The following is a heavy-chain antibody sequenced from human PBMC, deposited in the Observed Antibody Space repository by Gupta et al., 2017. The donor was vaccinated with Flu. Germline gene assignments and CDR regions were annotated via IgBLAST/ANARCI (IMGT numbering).Heavy chain of an antibody. CDR2: IDTTGST. CDR1: GGSISTYY. Sequence: QVRLQESGLGLVKPSETLTLTCSVSGGSISTYYWSWIRQPAGKGLEWIGRIDTTGSTKYNPSLESRVTMSVDTSRNQFSLKLRSVTAADTAVYYCARGGEAIQESDYVRDGNYYYSPHVWGQGTTVIVSS. V-gene: IGHV4-4*07. D-gene: IGHD3-10*02. CDR3: ARGGEAIQESDYVRDGNYYYSPHV. J-gene: IGHJ6*02.